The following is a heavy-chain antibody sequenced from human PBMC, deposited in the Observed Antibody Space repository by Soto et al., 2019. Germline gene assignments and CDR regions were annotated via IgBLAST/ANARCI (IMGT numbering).Heavy chain of an antibody. D-gene: IGHD2-2*01. Sequence: ASVKVSCKASGYTFTSYDINWVRQATGQGLEWMGWMNPNSGNTGYAQKFQGRVTMTRNTSISTAYMELSSLRSEDTAVYYCATGGYCISTSCYEGPKYYYYYYGMDVWGQGTTVTVSS. CDR3: ATGGYCISTSCYEGPKYYYYYYGMDV. V-gene: IGHV1-8*01. CDR1: GYTFTSYD. CDR2: MNPNSGNT. J-gene: IGHJ6*02.